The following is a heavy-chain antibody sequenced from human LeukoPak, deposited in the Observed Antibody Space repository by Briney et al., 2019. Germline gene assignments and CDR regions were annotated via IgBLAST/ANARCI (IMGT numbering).Heavy chain of an antibody. CDR2: IYPGDSET. V-gene: IGHV5-51*01. D-gene: IGHD3-10*01. J-gene: IGHJ5*02. CDR1: GYSFTSYW. Sequence: GESLKISCKGSGYSFTSYWIGWVRQMPGRGLEWMGIIYPGDSETRYNPSFHGQVTMSADKSINTAYLQWSSLKASDTAMYYCARHLNYYGWGPQASDPWGQGTLVTVSS. CDR3: ARHLNYYGWGPQASDP.